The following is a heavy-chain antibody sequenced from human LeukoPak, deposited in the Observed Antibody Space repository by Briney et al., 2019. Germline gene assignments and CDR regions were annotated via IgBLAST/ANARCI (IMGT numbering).Heavy chain of an antibody. CDR2: INSDGSST. J-gene: IGHJ5*02. V-gene: IGHV3-74*01. D-gene: IGHD1-26*01. CDR1: GFTFSSYW. CDR3: ARCSGSYYRWFDP. Sequence: PGGSLRLSCAASGFTFSSYWMHWVRQGPGKGLVWVSRINSDGSSTSYADSVKGRFTISRDNAKNTLYLQMNSLRAEDTAVYYCARCSGSYYRWFDPWGQGTLVTVSS.